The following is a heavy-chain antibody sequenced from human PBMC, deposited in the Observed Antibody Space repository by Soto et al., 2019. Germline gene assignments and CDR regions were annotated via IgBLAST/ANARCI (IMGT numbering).Heavy chain of an antibody. D-gene: IGHD6-13*01. Sequence: QVQLVQSGSELKKPGASVKVSCKASGYTFTSYAMNWVRQAPGQGLEWMGWINTNTGNPTYAQGFTGRFVFSLDTSVSTAYLQICSLKAEDTAVYYCATEPLYSSSWYESLYYYYYGMDGWGQGTTVTVSS. J-gene: IGHJ6*02. CDR2: INTNTGNP. V-gene: IGHV7-4-1*01. CDR3: ATEPLYSSSWYESLYYYYYGMDG. CDR1: GYTFTSYA.